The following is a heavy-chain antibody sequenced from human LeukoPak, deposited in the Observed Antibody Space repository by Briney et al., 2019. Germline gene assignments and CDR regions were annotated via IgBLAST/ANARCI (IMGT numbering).Heavy chain of an antibody. CDR3: AKGSDYPDN. Sequence: PGGSLRLSCAASGFSFSNYWMGWVRQAPGKGLEWVSGISTSGGSSSYADSVKGRFTISRDNPRNTLYMQMNSLRAEDTCVYYCAKGSDYPDNWGQGTLVTVSS. V-gene: IGHV3-23*01. J-gene: IGHJ4*02. CDR2: ISTSGGSS. CDR1: GFSFSNYW.